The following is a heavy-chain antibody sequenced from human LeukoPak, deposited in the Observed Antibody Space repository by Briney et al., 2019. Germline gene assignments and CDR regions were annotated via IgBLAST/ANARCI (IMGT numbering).Heavy chain of an antibody. CDR2: INPNSGGT. Sequence: GASVKVSCKASGYTFTGYYMHWVRQAPGQGLEWMGWINPNSGGTNYAQKFQGRVTMTRDTSISTAYMELSRLRSDDTAVYYCARDVVVVVAATFTRYYYYGMDVRGQGTTVTVSS. D-gene: IGHD2-15*01. V-gene: IGHV1-2*02. CDR1: GYTFTGYY. CDR3: ARDVVVVVAATFTRYYYYGMDV. J-gene: IGHJ6*02.